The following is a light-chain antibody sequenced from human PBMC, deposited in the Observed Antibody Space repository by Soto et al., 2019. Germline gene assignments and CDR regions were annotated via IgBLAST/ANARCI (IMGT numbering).Light chain of an antibody. CDR1: QSLVHSDGNTY. CDR3: MQGTYRRT. V-gene: IGKV2-30*02. CDR2: RVS. Sequence: IVMTQSPLSLPVTLGQPASISCRASQSLVHSDGNTYLNWYQQRPGQSPRRLIYRVSNRDSGVPDRFSGSGSATDFTLKISRVEAEDVGVYYCMQGTYRRTFGQGTKVDI. J-gene: IGKJ1*01.